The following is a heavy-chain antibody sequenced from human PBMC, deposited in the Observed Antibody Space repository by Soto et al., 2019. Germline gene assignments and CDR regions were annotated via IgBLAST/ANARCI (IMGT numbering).Heavy chain of an antibody. CDR1: GGSFSGYY. CDR2: IFYSGST. CDR3: VRQRPTDGRWEFANYYGMDV. J-gene: IGHJ6*02. D-gene: IGHD1-26*01. V-gene: IGHV4-34*12. Sequence: PSETLSLTCAVYGGSFSGYYWSWIRQPPGKGLEWIGSIFYSGSTYYNPSLKSRVTISVDTSNSQFSLQLSSVTAADTAVYYCVRQRPTDGRWEFANYYGMDVWGQGTPVTVSS.